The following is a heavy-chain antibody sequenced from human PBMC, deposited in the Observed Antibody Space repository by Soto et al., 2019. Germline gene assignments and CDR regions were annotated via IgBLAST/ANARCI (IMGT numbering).Heavy chain of an antibody. CDR3: ASSHLADFWSGWFDP. J-gene: IGHJ5*02. CDR1: GGSISSYY. D-gene: IGHD3-3*01. V-gene: IGHV4-59*06. CDR2: IYYSGST. Sequence: SETLSLTCTVSGGSISSYYWSWIRQHPGKGLEWIGYIYYSGSTYYNPSLKSRVTISVDTSKNQFSLKLSSVTAADTAVYYCASSHLADFWSGWFDPWGKGTLVTVSS.